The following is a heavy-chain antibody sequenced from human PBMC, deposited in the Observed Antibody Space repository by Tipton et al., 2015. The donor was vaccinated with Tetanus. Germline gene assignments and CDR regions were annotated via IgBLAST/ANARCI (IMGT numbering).Heavy chain of an antibody. Sequence: TLSLTCTVSGDFVTFGTYYWGWIRQPPGKGLEWIGSVYYTGTTYYNASLESRVTISIHPSKNQFSMKLTSVTSADTAVYYCATQTDNWFDPWGQGTLVTVSS. CDR3: ATQTDNWFDP. CDR2: VYYTGTT. V-gene: IGHV4-39*01. CDR1: GDFVTFGTYY. J-gene: IGHJ5*02.